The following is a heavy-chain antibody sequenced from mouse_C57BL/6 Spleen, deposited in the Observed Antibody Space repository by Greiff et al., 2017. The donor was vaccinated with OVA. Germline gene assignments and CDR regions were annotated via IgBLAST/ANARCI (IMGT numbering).Heavy chain of an antibody. J-gene: IGHJ1*03. Sequence: VQLQQSGAELVRPGTSVKVSCKASGYAFTNYLIEWVKQRPGQGLEWIGVINPGSGGTTYNEKFKGKATLTADKSSSTAYMQLSSLTSEDSAVYFCARALRSSYWYFDVWGTGTTVTVSS. CDR1: GYAFTNYL. D-gene: IGHD1-1*01. V-gene: IGHV1-54*01. CDR3: ARALRSSYWYFDV. CDR2: INPGSGGT.